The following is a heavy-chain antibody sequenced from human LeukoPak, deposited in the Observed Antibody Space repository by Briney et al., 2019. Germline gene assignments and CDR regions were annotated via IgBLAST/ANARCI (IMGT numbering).Heavy chain of an antibody. V-gene: IGHV4-38-2*02. J-gene: IGHJ6*02. CDR1: GGSISSYY. Sequence: KPSETLSLTCTVSGGSISSYYWGWIRQPPGKGLEWIGSIYHSGSTYYNPSLKSRVTISVDTSKNQFSLKLSSVTAADTAVYYCARVRGYCSSGSCGMDVWGQGTTVTVSS. D-gene: IGHD2-15*01. CDR2: IYHSGST. CDR3: ARVRGYCSSGSCGMDV.